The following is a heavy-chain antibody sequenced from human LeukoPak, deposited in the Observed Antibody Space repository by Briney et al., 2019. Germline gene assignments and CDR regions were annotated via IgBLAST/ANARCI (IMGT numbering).Heavy chain of an antibody. V-gene: IGHV4-59*01. CDR1: GGSISSYY. CDR3: ARGIGYCSGGSCSYYYMDV. Sequence: SEALSLTCTISGGSISSYYWSWIRQSPGKGLEWIGYIYYSGSTNYNPSLKSRVTISVDTSKNQFSLKLSSVTAADTAVYYCARGIGYCSGGSCSYYYMDVWGKGTTVTVSS. J-gene: IGHJ6*03. D-gene: IGHD2-15*01. CDR2: IYYSGST.